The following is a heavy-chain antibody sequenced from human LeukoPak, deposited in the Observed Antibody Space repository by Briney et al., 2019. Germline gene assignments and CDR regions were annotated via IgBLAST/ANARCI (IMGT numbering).Heavy chain of an antibody. CDR1: GYTFTSYD. CDR3: ARGLRSPAATSDYYYYMDV. Sequence: GASVKVSCKASGYTFTSYDINCVRQATGQGLEWMGWMNPNSGNTGYAQKFQGRVTITRNTSISTAYMELSSLRSEDTAVYYCARGLRSPAATSDYYYYMDVWGKGTTVTISS. J-gene: IGHJ6*03. CDR2: MNPNSGNT. V-gene: IGHV1-8*01. D-gene: IGHD2-2*01.